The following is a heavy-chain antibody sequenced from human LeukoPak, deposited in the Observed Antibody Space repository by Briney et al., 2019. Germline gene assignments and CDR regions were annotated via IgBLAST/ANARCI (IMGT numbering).Heavy chain of an antibody. Sequence: PGGSLRLSCAASGFTFDDYGMSWVRQAPGKGLEWVSGINWNGGSTGYADSVKGRFTISRDNAKNSLYLQMNSLRAEDTALYYCARQDIVVVPAAIIGAFDIWGHGTMVTVSS. J-gene: IGHJ3*02. CDR2: INWNGGST. CDR3: ARQDIVVVPAAIIGAFDI. D-gene: IGHD2-2*02. V-gene: IGHV3-20*04. CDR1: GFTFDDYG.